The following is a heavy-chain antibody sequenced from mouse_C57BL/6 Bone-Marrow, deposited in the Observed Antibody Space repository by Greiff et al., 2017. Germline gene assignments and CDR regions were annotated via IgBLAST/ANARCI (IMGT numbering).Heavy chain of an antibody. CDR3: ARNTTVVARGYFDY. CDR2: INPSTGGT. Sequence: LQQSGPELVKPGASVKISCKASGYSFTGYYMNWVKQSPEKSLEWIGEINPSTGGTTYNQKFKAKATLTVDKSSSTAYMQLKSLTSEDSAVYYCARNTTVVARGYFDYWGQGTTLTVSS. V-gene: IGHV1-42*01. CDR1: GYSFTGYY. J-gene: IGHJ2*01. D-gene: IGHD1-1*01.